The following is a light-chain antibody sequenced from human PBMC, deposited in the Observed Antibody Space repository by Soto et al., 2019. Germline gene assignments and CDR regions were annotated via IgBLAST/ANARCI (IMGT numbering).Light chain of an antibody. Sequence: EIVLTQSPGTPSLSPGERATLSCRASQSVSSYLAWYQQKPGQAPRLLIYDASNRATGIPARFSGSGSGTDFTLTISSLQSEDFAVYYCQQYNNWPPITFGQGTRLEIK. CDR3: QQYNNWPPIT. J-gene: IGKJ5*01. V-gene: IGKV3D-15*01. CDR2: DAS. CDR1: QSVSSY.